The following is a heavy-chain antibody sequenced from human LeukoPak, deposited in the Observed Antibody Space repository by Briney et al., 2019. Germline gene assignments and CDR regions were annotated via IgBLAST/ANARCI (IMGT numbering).Heavy chain of an antibody. CDR1: GYIFTGYY. CDR2: INPNSGGT. V-gene: IGHV1-2*02. J-gene: IGHJ4*02. D-gene: IGHD5-12*01. Sequence: ASVKVSCKASGYIFTGYYMHWVRQAPGQGREWMGWINPNSGGTKYAQKFQGRVTMSRDTSISTAYMELSRLRSDDTAVYYCASQQDIVATIAYWGQGTLVTVSS. CDR3: ASQQDIVATIAY.